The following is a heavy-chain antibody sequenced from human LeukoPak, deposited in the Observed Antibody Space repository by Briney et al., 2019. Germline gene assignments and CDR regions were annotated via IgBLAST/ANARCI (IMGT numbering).Heavy chain of an antibody. CDR2: IYYSGTT. CDR3: ARGGKWLQIDY. J-gene: IGHJ4*02. V-gene: IGHV4-59*01. Sequence: SETLSLTCTVSGGSISSDYWSWIRQPPGKGLEWIGYIYYSGTTNYNPSLKSPVTISVDTSKNQFSLKLTSVTAADTAVYYCARGGKWLQIDYWGQGTLVTVSS. D-gene: IGHD5-24*01. CDR1: GGSISSDY.